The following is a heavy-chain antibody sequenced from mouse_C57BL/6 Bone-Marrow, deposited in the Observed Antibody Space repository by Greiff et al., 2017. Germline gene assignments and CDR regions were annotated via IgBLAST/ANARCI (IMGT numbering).Heavy chain of an antibody. CDR2: INPSNGGT. CDR1: GYTFTSYW. V-gene: IGHV1-53*01. J-gene: IGHJ3*01. D-gene: IGHD2-4*01. CDR3: ARNERLRAWFAY. Sequence: QVQLKRPGTELVKPGASVKLSCKASGYTFTSYWMHWVKQRPGQGLEWIGNINPSNGGTNYNEKFKSKATLTVDKSSSTAYMQLSSLTSEDSAVYYCARNERLRAWFAYWGQGTLVTVSA.